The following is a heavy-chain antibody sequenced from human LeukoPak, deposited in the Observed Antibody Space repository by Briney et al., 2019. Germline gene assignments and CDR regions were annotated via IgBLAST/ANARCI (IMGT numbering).Heavy chain of an antibody. Sequence: SETLSLICAVYGGSFSGYYWSWIRQPPGKGLEWIGEINHSGSTNYNPSLKSRVTISVDTSKNQFSLKLSSVTAADTAVYYCARGLEDREEYFDLWGRGTLVTVSS. CDR2: INHSGST. D-gene: IGHD3-3*01. V-gene: IGHV4-34*01. CDR3: ARGLEDREEYFDL. J-gene: IGHJ2*01. CDR1: GGSFSGYY.